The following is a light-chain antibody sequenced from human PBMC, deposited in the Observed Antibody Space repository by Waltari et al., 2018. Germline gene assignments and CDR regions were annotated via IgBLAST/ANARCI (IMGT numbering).Light chain of an antibody. CDR1: SSNIGRNY. J-gene: IGLJ1*01. CDR2: KDK. CDR3: ATWDDSLSGYV. V-gene: IGLV1-47*01. Sequence: QSVLTQPPSASGTPGQRVTISCSGTSSNIGRNYVFWFHQLPGTAPKVLIYKDKQRPSGVPDRFSGSKSGPSASLAISGLRSEDEADYYCATWDDSLSGYVFGSGTKVAVL.